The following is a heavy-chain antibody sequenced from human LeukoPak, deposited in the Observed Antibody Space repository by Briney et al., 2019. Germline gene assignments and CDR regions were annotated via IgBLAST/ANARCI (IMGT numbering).Heavy chain of an antibody. CDR2: IIPILGIA. V-gene: IGHV1-69*04. CDR3: ARGGFYSGLFDY. J-gene: IGHJ4*02. Sequence: ASVKVSCKASGGTFSSYAISWVRQAPGQGLEWMGRIIPILGIANYAQKFQGRVTITADKSTSTAYMELSSLRSEDTAVCYCARGGFYSGLFDYWGQGTLVTVSS. CDR1: GGTFSSYA. D-gene: IGHD4-4*01.